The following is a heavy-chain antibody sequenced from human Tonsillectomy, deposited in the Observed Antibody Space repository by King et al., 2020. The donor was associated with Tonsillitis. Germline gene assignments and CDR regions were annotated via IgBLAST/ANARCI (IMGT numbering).Heavy chain of an antibody. V-gene: IGHV4-61*02. CDR1: GGSISSGSYY. J-gene: IGHJ4*02. D-gene: IGHD3-3*01. CDR3: ARDQSIFGVANTLFDY. CDR2: IYTSGRT. Sequence: QLQESGPGLVKPSQTLSLTCTFSGGSISSGSYYWSWLRQPAGKGLDWIGRIYTSGRTHYNPSLKSRVTMAVDTSKNQFSLTLSSVTAADTAVYYCARDQSIFGVANTLFDYWGQGTLVTVSS.